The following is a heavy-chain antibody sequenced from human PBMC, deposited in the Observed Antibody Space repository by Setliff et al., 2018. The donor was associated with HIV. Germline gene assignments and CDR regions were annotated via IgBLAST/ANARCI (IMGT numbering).Heavy chain of an antibody. D-gene: IGHD3-3*01. CDR3: ARPLLRFLEWPPSWFDP. CDR2: IYSSGST. V-gene: IGHV4-31*03. Sequence: SETLSLTCTVSGHSITSGGYFWSWIRQHPGKGLEWVGYIYSSGSTYYNPSLKSRVSISLDTSKNQFSLNLSSVTAADSAMYYCARPLLRFLEWPPSWFDPWGQGTLVTVSS. J-gene: IGHJ5*02. CDR1: GHSITSGGYF.